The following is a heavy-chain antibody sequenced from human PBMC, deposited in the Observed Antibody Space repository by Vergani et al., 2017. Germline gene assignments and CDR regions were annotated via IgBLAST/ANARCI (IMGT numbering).Heavy chain of an antibody. Sequence: QVQLVQSGAGVKKPGASVKVSCKASGYTFTGYCMHWVRQAPGQGLEWMGIINPSGGSTSYAQKFQGRVTMTRDTSTSTVYMELSSLRSEDTAVYYCARESRYCSSTSCYVWRDWFDPWGQGTLVTVSS. CDR3: ARESRYCSSTSCYVWRDWFDP. D-gene: IGHD2-2*01. CDR2: INPSGGST. J-gene: IGHJ5*02. V-gene: IGHV1-46*01. CDR1: GYTFTGYC.